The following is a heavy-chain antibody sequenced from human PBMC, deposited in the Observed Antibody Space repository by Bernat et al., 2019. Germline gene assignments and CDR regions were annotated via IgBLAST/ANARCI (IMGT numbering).Heavy chain of an antibody. CDR3: ARDEVVVVQNYMDV. Sequence: QVQLVESGGGVVQPGRSPRLSCAASGFTFSSYAMHWVRQAPGKGLEWVAVISYDGSNKYYADSVKGRFTISRDNSKNTLYLQMNSLRAEDTAVYYCARDEVVVVQNYMDVWGKGTTVTVSS. CDR1: GFTFSSYA. J-gene: IGHJ6*03. D-gene: IGHD2-2*01. V-gene: IGHV3-30*01. CDR2: ISYDGSNK.